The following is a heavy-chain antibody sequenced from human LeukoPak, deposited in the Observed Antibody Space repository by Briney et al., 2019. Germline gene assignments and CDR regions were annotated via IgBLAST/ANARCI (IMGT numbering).Heavy chain of an antibody. V-gene: IGHV1-69*13. D-gene: IGHD4-23*01. CDR2: IIPIFGTA. J-gene: IGHJ6*02. Sequence: ASVKVSCKASGGTFSSYAISWVRQAPGQGLEWMGGIIPIFGTANYAQKFQGRVTITADESTSTAYMKLSSLRSEDTAVYYCARHTSFYGGNLGYYYGMDVWGQGTTVTVSS. CDR1: GGTFSSYA. CDR3: ARHTSFYGGNLGYYYGMDV.